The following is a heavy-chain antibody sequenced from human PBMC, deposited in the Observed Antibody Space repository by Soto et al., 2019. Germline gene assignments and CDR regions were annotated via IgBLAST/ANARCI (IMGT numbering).Heavy chain of an antibody. Sequence: ASVKVSCKASGGTFSSYAISWVRQAPGQGLEWMGGIIPIFGTANYAQKFQGRVTITADESTSTAYMELSSLGSEDTAVYYCARGWQPLSRYYDILTGYYMSDQDYYYYGMDVWGQGTTVTVSS. CDR2: IIPIFGTA. J-gene: IGHJ6*02. D-gene: IGHD3-9*01. CDR1: GGTFSSYA. V-gene: IGHV1-69*13. CDR3: ARGWQPLSRYYDILTGYYMSDQDYYYYGMDV.